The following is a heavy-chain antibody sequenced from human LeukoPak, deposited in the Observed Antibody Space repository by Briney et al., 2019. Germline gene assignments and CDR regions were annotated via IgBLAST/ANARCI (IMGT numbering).Heavy chain of an antibody. D-gene: IGHD5-24*01. J-gene: IGHJ4*02. Sequence: GGSLRLSCAASGFTFSSSAMSWVRRAPGKGLEWVSAISNNGGYTYYADSVQGRFTISRDNSKSTLCLQMNSLRAEDTAVYYCATRNNGCPYHWGQGTLVTVSS. CDR2: ISNNGGYT. CDR1: GFTFSSSA. CDR3: ATRNNGCPYH. V-gene: IGHV3-23*01.